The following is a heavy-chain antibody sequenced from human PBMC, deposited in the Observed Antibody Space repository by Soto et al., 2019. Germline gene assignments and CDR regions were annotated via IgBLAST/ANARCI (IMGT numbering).Heavy chain of an antibody. J-gene: IGHJ4*02. CDR1: GFTFSSYA. CDR3: ANGCGGTCYSRIHY. D-gene: IGHD2-15*01. CDR2: ISDSGGST. V-gene: IGHV3-23*01. Sequence: EVQLLESGGGLVQPGGSLRLSCAASGFTFSSYAMSWVRQAPGKGLEWVSGISDSGGSTYYAASVKGRFTISRDNSKNALHLQMSSLRAEDRAVYYCANGCGGTCYSRIHYWGQGTLVSVSS.